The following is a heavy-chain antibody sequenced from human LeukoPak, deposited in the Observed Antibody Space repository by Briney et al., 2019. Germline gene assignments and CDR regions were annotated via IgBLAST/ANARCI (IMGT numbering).Heavy chain of an antibody. V-gene: IGHV3-74*01. CDR1: GFTFSSYW. J-gene: IGHJ6*04. CDR2: INDDGRST. CDR3: AELGITMIGGV. Sequence: GGSLRLSCAASGFTFSSYWMHWVRQAPGKGLVGVSRINDDGRSTSYADSVKGRFTISRDNAKNTLYLQMNSLRAEDTAVYYCAELGITMIGGVWSKGTTVTISS. D-gene: IGHD3-10*02.